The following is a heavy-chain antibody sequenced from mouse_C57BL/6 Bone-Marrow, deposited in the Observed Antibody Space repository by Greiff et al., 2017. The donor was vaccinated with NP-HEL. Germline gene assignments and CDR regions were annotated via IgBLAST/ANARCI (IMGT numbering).Heavy chain of an antibody. CDR3: ARERDSSGYGY. J-gene: IGHJ2*01. Sequence: QVQLQQSGAELVMPGASVKLSCKASGYTFTSYWMHWVKQRPGQGLEWIGEIDPSDSYTNYNQKFKGKSTLTVDKSSSTAYMQLSSLTSEDSAVYYCARERDSSGYGYWGQGTTLTVSS. CDR2: IDPSDSYT. CDR1: GYTFTSYW. V-gene: IGHV1-69*01. D-gene: IGHD3-2*02.